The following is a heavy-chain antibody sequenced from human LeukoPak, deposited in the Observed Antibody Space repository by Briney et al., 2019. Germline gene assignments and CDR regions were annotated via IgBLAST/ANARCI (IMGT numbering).Heavy chain of an antibody. CDR2: IYTSGST. V-gene: IGHV4-4*07. D-gene: IGHD6-6*01. CDR3: ARGGYSSSATDYYYYGMDV. Sequence: SETPSLTCTVSGGSISSYYWSWIGQPAGKGLEWIGRIYTSGSTNYNPSLKSRVTMSVDTSKNQFSLKLSSVTAADTAVYYCARGGYSSSATDYYYYGMDVWGQGTTVTVSS. CDR1: GGSISSYY. J-gene: IGHJ6*02.